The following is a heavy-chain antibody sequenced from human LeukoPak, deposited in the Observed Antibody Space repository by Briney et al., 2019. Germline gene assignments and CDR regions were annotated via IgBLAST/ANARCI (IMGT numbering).Heavy chain of an antibody. J-gene: IGHJ4*02. CDR1: GFTFSSYS. Sequence: GWSLTLSCAASGFTFSSYSMNWVRQAPGKGLERVSYISSSSSYKNYPDSVKVRFTISRDNAKNSLYLQMNSLRAEDTAVYYCAREKNLGYCSGGSCPFDYWGQGTLVTVSS. V-gene: IGHV3-21*05. CDR3: AREKNLGYCSGGSCPFDY. D-gene: IGHD2-15*01. CDR2: ISSSSSYK.